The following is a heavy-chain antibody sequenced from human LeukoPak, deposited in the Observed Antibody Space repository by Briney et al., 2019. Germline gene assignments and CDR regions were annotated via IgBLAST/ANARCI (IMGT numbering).Heavy chain of an antibody. CDR1: GFTFSTYW. CDR3: ARDVLGRSGEQLDY. J-gene: IGHJ4*02. D-gene: IGHD3-3*01. CDR2: MRRDGNEI. V-gene: IGHV3-7*03. Sequence: GGSLRLSCSASGFTFSTYWMSWVRQAPGKGLEWVANMRRDGNEIYYLDSVRGRFTISRDNAKNSLYLQMSSLRVEDTAVYYCARDVLGRSGEQLDYWGQGTLVTVSS.